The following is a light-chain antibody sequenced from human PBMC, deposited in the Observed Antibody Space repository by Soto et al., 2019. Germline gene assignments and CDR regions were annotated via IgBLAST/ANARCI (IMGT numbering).Light chain of an antibody. CDR2: GAS. V-gene: IGKV3D-15*01. Sequence: EIVLTQSPGTLSLSPGERATLSRRAIQSVRSSYLAWYRQKPGQAPRLLIYGASTRATGIPARFSGSGSGTEFTLSISSLQSEDFAVYYCQQYNNWPPITFGQGTRLEIK. CDR3: QQYNNWPPIT. CDR1: QSVRSSY. J-gene: IGKJ5*01.